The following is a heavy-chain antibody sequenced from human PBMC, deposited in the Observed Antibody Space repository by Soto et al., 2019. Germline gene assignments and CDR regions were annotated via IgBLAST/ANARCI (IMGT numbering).Heavy chain of an antibody. CDR3: ASLVPNVTYYDYIWGSYRSNYYYMDV. CDR2: IYYSGST. J-gene: IGHJ6*03. D-gene: IGHD3-16*02. Sequence: SETLSLTCTVSGGSISSYYWSWIRQPPGKGLEWIGYIYYSGSTNYNPSLKSRVTISVDTSKNQFSLKLSSVTAADTAVYYCASLVPNVTYYDYIWGSYRSNYYYMDVWGKGTTVTVSS. V-gene: IGHV4-59*01. CDR1: GGSISSYY.